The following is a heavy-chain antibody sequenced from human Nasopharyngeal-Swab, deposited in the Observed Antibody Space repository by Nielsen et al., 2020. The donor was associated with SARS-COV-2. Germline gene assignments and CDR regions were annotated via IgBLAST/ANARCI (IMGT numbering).Heavy chain of an antibody. Sequence: ASVKVSCKASGYTFTSYGINWVRQATGQGLEWMGWMNPNSGNTGYAQKFQGRVTMTRNTSISTAYMELSSLRSEDTAVYYCARGWGIAVNSWFDPWGQGTLVTVSS. J-gene: IGHJ5*02. CDR3: ARGWGIAVNSWFDP. D-gene: IGHD6-19*01. V-gene: IGHV1-8*02. CDR1: GYTFTSYG. CDR2: MNPNSGNT.